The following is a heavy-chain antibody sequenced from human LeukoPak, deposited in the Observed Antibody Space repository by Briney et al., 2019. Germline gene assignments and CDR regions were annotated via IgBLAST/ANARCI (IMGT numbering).Heavy chain of an antibody. CDR2: IYSGGST. CDR1: RFTVSSNY. J-gene: IGHJ4*02. D-gene: IGHD3-9*01. Sequence: GGSLRLSCAASRFTVSSNYMSWVRQAPGKGLEWVSVIYSGGSTYYADSVKGRFTISRDNSKNTLYLQMNSLRAEDTAVYYCARAWLRYFDWLSPTDYWGQGTLVTVSS. CDR3: ARAWLRYFDWLSPTDY. V-gene: IGHV3-66*01.